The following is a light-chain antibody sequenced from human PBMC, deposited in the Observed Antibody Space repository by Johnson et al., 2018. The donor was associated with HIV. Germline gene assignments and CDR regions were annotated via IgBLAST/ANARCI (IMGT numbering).Light chain of an antibody. CDR2: DNN. Sequence: QSVLTQPPSVSAAPGQKVTISCSGSSSNIGNNYVSWYQQLPGTAPKLLIYDNNKRPSGIPDRFSGSQSGTSAPLGITGLQPVDEADYYSGTWDSSLSALYGFGTGTKVTVL. CDR1: SSNIGNNY. V-gene: IGLV1-51*01. CDR3: GTWDSSLSALYG. J-gene: IGLJ1*01.